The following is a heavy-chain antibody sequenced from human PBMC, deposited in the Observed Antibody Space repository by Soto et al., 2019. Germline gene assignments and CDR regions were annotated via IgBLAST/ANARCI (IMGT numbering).Heavy chain of an antibody. Sequence: PSETLSLTCTVSGGSISSDYWSWIRQSPGKGLEWIGCIDYSGNTDYNPSLKSRVTISVNTSKNQFSLRLTSGTAADTAVYYCARHCRVDTAMAIDYWGQGTLVTSPQ. CDR1: GGSISSDY. CDR2: IDYSGNT. CDR3: ARHCRVDTAMAIDY. J-gene: IGHJ4*02. D-gene: IGHD5-18*01. V-gene: IGHV4-59*01.